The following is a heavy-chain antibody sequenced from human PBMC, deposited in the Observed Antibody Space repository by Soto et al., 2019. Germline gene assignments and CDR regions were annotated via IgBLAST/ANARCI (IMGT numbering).Heavy chain of an antibody. Sequence: QVLLVESGGGVVQPGRSLRLSCVASGFSFNTYGMHWVRQPPGKGLEWVAGIWHDGTNKYYADSVQGRVTISRDNSKNTLYLQLNSLRAEDTAKYFCAREGYSGYFFDYWGQGTLVSVSS. V-gene: IGHV3-33*01. J-gene: IGHJ4*02. CDR2: IWHDGTNK. CDR3: AREGYSGYFFDY. CDR1: GFSFNTYG. D-gene: IGHD5-12*01.